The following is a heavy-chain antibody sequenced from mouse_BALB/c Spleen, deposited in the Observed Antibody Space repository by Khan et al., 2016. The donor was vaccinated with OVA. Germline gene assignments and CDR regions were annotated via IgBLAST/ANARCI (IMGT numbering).Heavy chain of an antibody. CDR1: GFNIKDTY. J-gene: IGHJ1*01. CDR2: IAPANGNT. V-gene: IGHV14-3*02. D-gene: IGHD3-3*01. CDR3: AQPAYDDRDIEV. Sequence: VQLKQSGAELVKPGASVKLSCTASGFNIKDTYLHWVKQRPEQGLEWIGRIAPANGNTKYDPKFQGKATITADTSSNTSYLQLNSLTSEDTAVDYCAQPAYDDRDIEVWGAGTTVTVSS.